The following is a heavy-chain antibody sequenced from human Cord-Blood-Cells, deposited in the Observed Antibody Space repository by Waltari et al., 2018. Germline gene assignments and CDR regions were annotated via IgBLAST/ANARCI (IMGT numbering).Heavy chain of an antibody. CDR1: GFTFSSYA. J-gene: IGHJ3*02. CDR3: AKDLGQGDAFDI. V-gene: IGHV3-23*01. CDR2: ISVSGGRT. Sequence: EVQLLESGGGLVQPGGSLRLSCAASGFTFSSYAMSWVRQAPGKALWWVSCISVSGGRTHSADSVKGRLTISRYNAKNTLYLQMNSLRAEDTAVYYCAKDLGQGDAFDIWGQGTMVTVSS.